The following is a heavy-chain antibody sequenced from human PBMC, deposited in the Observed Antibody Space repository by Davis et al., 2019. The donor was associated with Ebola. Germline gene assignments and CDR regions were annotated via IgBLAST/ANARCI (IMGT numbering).Heavy chain of an antibody. CDR3: ARDLYSSSWLNY. J-gene: IGHJ4*02. D-gene: IGHD6-13*01. CDR1: GGTFSSYA. Sequence: AASVKVSCKASGGTFSSYAISWVRQAPGQGLEWMGGIIPIFGTANYAQKFQGRVTITADESTSTAYMELSSLRSEDTAVYYCARDLYSSSWLNYWGQGTLVTVSS. CDR2: IIPIFGTA. V-gene: IGHV1-69*13.